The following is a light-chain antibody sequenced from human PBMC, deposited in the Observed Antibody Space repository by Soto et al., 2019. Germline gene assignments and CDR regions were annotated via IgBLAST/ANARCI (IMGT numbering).Light chain of an antibody. CDR1: QSLLYSNGNTY. J-gene: IGKJ1*01. CDR2: KVS. V-gene: IGKV2-30*01. CDR3: LQGTPWPPT. Sequence: DVVMTQSPLSLPVTLGQPASISCRSSQSLLYSNGNTYLHWFQQRPGQSPRRLIYKVSNRDSGVPDRFSGSGSGTDFTLRINRVEAEDVGVYYCLQGTPWPPTFGQGTKVEIE.